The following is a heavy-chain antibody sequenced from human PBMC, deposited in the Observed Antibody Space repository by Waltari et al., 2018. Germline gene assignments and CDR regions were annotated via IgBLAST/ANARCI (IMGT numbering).Heavy chain of an antibody. CDR1: GDSLTRSAYY. J-gene: IGHJ5*02. Sequence: QLLLQESGPGLVKPSESLSLTGSVSGDSLTRSAYYWAWLRQSPGKKLEWIGTIYYSGITYYNPSVDSRVTMSVDTSQNQFSLRLSSVTAADTGVYYCTRRPYSTGWVWFDPWGQGTLVTVSS. V-gene: IGHV4-39*01. D-gene: IGHD2-15*01. CDR3: TRRPYSTGWVWFDP. CDR2: IYYSGIT.